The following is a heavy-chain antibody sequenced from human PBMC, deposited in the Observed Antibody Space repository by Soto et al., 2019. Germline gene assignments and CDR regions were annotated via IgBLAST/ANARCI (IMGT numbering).Heavy chain of an antibody. CDR1: GGSVSSYY. V-gene: IGHV4-59*02. CDR3: ARGIGYCSGGSCGSFNY. J-gene: IGHJ4*02. CDR2: IYNSRST. Sequence: SETLSLTCTVSGGSVSSYYWSWIRQSPGKGLEWIGFIYNSRSTKYNPSLKSRVTIAVDTSKNQFSLKLTSVTAADTAVYYCARGIGYCSGGSCGSFNYWGQGTLVTVSS. D-gene: IGHD2-15*01.